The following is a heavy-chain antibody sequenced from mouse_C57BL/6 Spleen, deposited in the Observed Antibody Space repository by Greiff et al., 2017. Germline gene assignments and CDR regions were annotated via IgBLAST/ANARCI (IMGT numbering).Heavy chain of an antibody. Sequence: VHLVESGPGLVAPSQSVSISCTVSGFSLTSYGVHWVRQRPGQGLEWLVVICSAGSTTYNSARNSRLSITKDNTKSQVFLSMKSLQTDDTAWYYCARDGNYGRFADWGQGTLVTVSA. CDR2: ICSAGST. V-gene: IGHV2-6*03. CDR1: GFSLTSYG. CDR3: ARDGNYGRFAD. J-gene: IGHJ3*01. D-gene: IGHD2-1*01.